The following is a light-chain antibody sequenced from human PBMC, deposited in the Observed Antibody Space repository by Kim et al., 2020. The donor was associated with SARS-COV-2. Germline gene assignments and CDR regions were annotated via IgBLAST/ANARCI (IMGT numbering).Light chain of an antibody. CDR2: EDN. V-gene: IGLV6-57*03. CDR1: SGSIAGNY. Sequence: GKPVTIPGTRSSGSIAGNYVQWYQQRPGSAPTTVIYEDNQRPAGVPDRFSGSIDSSSNSASLTISGLKTEDEADYYCQSYDSSNRVFGGGTQLTVL. J-gene: IGLJ3*02. CDR3: QSYDSSNRV.